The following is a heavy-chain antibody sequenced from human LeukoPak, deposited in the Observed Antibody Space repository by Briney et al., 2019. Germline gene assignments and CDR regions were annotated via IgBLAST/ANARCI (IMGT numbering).Heavy chain of an antibody. CDR2: INTNTGNP. CDR3: ARGRMATILNY. D-gene: IGHD5-24*01. CDR1: GYTFTGYG. V-gene: IGHV7-4-1*02. J-gene: IGHJ4*02. Sequence: ASVKVSCKASGYTFTGYGMNWVRQAPGQGLEWMGWINTNTGNPTYAQGFTGRFVFSLDTSVSTAYLQISSLKAEDTALYYCARGRMATILNYWGQGTLVTVSS.